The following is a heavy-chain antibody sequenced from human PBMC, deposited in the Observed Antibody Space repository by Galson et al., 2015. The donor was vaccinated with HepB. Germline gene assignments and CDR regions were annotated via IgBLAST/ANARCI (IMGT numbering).Heavy chain of an antibody. CDR1: GFTFTYYG. J-gene: IGHJ6*02. CDR3: AKDLGGGAGYYFYGMDV. CDR2: ISYDENNK. Sequence: SLRLSCAASGFTFTYYGMHWVRQAPGQGLEWVALISYDENNKQYADSVKGRFTISRDNSKNRLHLQMNSLGAEDTAVYYCAKDLGGGAGYYFYGMDVWGQGTTVTVSS. D-gene: IGHD3-16*01. V-gene: IGHV3-30*18.